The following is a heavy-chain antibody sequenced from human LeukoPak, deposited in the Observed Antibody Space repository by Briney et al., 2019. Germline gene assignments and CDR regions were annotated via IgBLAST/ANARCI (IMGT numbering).Heavy chain of an antibody. CDR3: TRLGCGGDCYFDY. D-gene: IGHD2-21*02. J-gene: IGHJ4*02. Sequence: GGSLRLSCAASGFTFSSYAMSWVRQASGKGLEWVGRIRSKANSYATAYAASVKGRFTISRDDSKNTAYLQMNSLKTEDTAVYYCTRLGCGGDCYFDYWGQGTLVTVSS. CDR1: GFTFSSYA. CDR2: IRSKANSYAT. V-gene: IGHV3-73*01.